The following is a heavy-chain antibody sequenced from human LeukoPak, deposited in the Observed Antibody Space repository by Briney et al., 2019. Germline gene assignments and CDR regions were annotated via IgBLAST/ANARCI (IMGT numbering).Heavy chain of an antibody. CDR1: GFTFSSYE. CDR3: ARDSPGAMDI. CDR2: ISSSGSTI. J-gene: IGHJ6*02. Sequence: GGSLRLSCAASGFTFSSYEMNWVRQAPGKGREWVSYISSSGSTIYYADSVKGRFTISRENAKNSLYLQMNSLRAEDTAVYYCARDSPGAMDIWGHGTTVTVSS. V-gene: IGHV3-48*03.